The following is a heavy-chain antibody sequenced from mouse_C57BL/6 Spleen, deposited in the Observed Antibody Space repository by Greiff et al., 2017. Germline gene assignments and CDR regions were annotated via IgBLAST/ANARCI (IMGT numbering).Heavy chain of an antibody. V-gene: IGHV1-72*01. J-gene: IGHJ1*03. Sequence: QVQLKQPGAELVKPGASVKLSCKASGYTFTSYWMHWVKQRPGRGLEWIGRIDPNSGGTKYNEKFKSKATLTVDKPSSTAYMQLSSLTSEDSAVYYCAREGIFITTVVGNFDVWGTGTTVTVSS. CDR1: GYTFTSYW. CDR2: IDPNSGGT. CDR3: AREGIFITTVVGNFDV. D-gene: IGHD1-1*01.